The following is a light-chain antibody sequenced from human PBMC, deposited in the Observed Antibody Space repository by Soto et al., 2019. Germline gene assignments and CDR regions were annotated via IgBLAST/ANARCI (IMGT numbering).Light chain of an antibody. CDR2: GAS. CDR3: PQDYSYPRT. Sequence: IQLTQSPSFLSASVGDRVTITCRASQGIRTDLGWYQQTPGKAPKLLISGASSLQSGVPSRFSGSGSGADFTLTISSLQPEDSATYYCPQDYSYPRTFGQGTKVDIK. V-gene: IGKV1-6*01. CDR1: QGIRTD. J-gene: IGKJ1*01.